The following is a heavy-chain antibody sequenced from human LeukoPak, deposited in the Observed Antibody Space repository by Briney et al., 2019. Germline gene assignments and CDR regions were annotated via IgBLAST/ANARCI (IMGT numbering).Heavy chain of an antibody. Sequence: ASVKVSCKASGYTFTSYYMHWVRQAPGQGLEWMGIINPSGGSTSYAQKFQGRVTMTRDTSTSTVYMELSSLRSEDTAVYYCARGPSFDYDFWSGWSLNYYYGMDVWGQGTTVTVSS. CDR2: INPSGGST. V-gene: IGHV1-46*01. CDR3: ARGPSFDYDFWSGWSLNYYYGMDV. J-gene: IGHJ6*02. CDR1: GYTFTSYY. D-gene: IGHD3-3*01.